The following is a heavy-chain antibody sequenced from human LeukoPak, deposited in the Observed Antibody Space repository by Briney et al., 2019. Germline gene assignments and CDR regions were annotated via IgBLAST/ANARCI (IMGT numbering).Heavy chain of an antibody. J-gene: IGHJ3*02. D-gene: IGHD2-15*01. CDR2: IYYRGST. CDR1: GGSFSGYY. V-gene: IGHV4-59*01. CDR3: ARGYCSGGSCLHDAFDI. Sequence: SETLSLTCAVYGGSFSGYYWGWIRQPPGQGLEWIGYIYYRGSTNHNPSLKSRVTISVGMSKNQFSLKLSSVTAADTAVYYCARGYCSGGSCLHDAFDIWGQGTMVTVSS.